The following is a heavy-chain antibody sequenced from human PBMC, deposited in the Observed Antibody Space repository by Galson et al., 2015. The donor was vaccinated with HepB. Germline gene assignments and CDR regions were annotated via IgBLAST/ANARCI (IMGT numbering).Heavy chain of an antibody. D-gene: IGHD3-10*01. V-gene: IGHV5-51*01. CDR3: ARHSNYYGPIRY. J-gene: IGHJ4*02. CDR1: GYTFTNYW. Sequence: QSGAEVKKPGESLKISCKGSGYTFTNYWIGWVRQLPGKGLEWMGIVHPADSDTRYSPSFQGQVTISADKSISTAYLQWSSLKASDTAIYYCARHSNYYGPIRYWGQGSLVTVSS. CDR2: VHPADSDT.